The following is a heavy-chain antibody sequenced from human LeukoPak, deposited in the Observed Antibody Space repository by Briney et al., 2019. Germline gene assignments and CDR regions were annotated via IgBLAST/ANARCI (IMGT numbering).Heavy chain of an antibody. V-gene: IGHV4-4*09. CDR3: ARYSRNNDYMLDY. Sequence: SETLSLTCTVSGASINNKYWSWIRQSPEKEWKGFGYIYSSGSTNYNPSLKSRVIMSVDTSMNQFSLKVNSLTAADTAVYYCARYSRNNDYMLDYWGQGILVTVSS. J-gene: IGHJ4*02. D-gene: IGHD4-11*01. CDR2: IYSSGST. CDR1: GASINNKY.